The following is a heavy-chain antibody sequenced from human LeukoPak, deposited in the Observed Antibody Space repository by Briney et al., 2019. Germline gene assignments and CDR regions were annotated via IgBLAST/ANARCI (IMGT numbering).Heavy chain of an antibody. V-gene: IGHV3-23*01. D-gene: IGHD3-22*01. CDR2: ISGSGGST. CDR3: AKLHYYDSSGYPYDAFDI. J-gene: IGHJ3*02. Sequence: PGGSLRLSCAASGFTFSSYAMSWVRQAPVKGLEWVSAISGSGGSTYYADSVKGRFTISRDNSKTSLYLQMKGLRAGDTAVYYCAKLHYYDSSGYPYDAFDIWGQGTMVTVSS. CDR1: GFTFSSYA.